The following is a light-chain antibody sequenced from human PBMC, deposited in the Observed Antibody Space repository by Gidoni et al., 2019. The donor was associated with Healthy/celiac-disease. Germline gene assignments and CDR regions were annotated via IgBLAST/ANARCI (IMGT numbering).Light chain of an antibody. J-gene: IGKJ4*01. CDR3: QHSYSTLLT. Sequence: DIQMTQSPSSLSASVRDRVTITCRASQSISIYLKWQQQTPVTAPKLLIYASSSLHSGVPSRFSGSGSATDFIPTISRLPPEDSATYYCQHSYSTLLTFGGGTQVEIK. CDR2: ASS. CDR1: QSISIY. V-gene: IGKV1-39*01.